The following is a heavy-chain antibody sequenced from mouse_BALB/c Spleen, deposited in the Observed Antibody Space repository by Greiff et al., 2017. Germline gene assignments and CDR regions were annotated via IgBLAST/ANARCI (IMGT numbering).Heavy chain of an antibody. CDR1: GFNIKDTY. CDR2: IDPANGNT. V-gene: IGHV14-3*02. J-gene: IGHJ2*01. Sequence: VHVKQSGAELVKPGASVKLSCTASGFNIKDTYMHWVKQRPELGLEWIGRIDPANGNTKYDPKFQGKATITADTSSNTAYLQLSSLTSEDTAVYYCARSVVGFDYWGQGTTLTVSS. CDR3: ARSVVGFDY. D-gene: IGHD1-1*01.